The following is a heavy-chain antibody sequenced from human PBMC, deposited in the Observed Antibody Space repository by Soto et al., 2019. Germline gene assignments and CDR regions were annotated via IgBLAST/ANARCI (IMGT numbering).Heavy chain of an antibody. Sequence: GGSLRLSCAASGFTFSSYAMSWVRQAPGKGLEWVSAISGSGGSTYYADSVEGRFTISRDNSKNTLYLQMNSLRGDDTAVYYCAKVLGDFVLVPVEFDYWGQGTLVTVSS. J-gene: IGHJ4*02. CDR3: AKVLGDFVLVPVEFDY. V-gene: IGHV3-23*01. CDR2: ISGSGGST. D-gene: IGHD2-2*01. CDR1: GFTFSSYA.